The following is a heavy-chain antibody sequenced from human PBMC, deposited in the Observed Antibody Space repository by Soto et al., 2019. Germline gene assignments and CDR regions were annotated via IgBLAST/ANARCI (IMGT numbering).Heavy chain of an antibody. CDR1: GLTFSSYA. D-gene: IGHD2-2*01. CDR3: AREGGGGYCSGTSCALAH. Sequence: GSLRLSCAASGLTFSSYAMSWVRQAPGKGLEWVAASIYAGGTIDYADSAKGRFTISRDNSENTLHLQMNSLRAEDSAVYYCAREGGGGYCSGTSCALAHWGEGTLVTVSS. J-gene: IGHJ4*02. CDR2: SIYAGGTI. V-gene: IGHV3-23*01.